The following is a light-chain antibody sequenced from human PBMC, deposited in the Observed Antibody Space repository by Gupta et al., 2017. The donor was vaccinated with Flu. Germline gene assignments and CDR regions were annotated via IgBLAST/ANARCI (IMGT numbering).Light chain of an antibody. CDR1: QSISSW. J-gene: IGKJ1*01. Sequence: PSTLSASVGDRVTITCRASQSISSWLAWYQQKPGKAPKVLIYKASSLESGVPSRFSGSGSGTEFTLTIISLQPDDFATYYCQQDNSYSGTFGQGTKVEIK. CDR3: QQDNSYSGT. V-gene: IGKV1-5*03. CDR2: KAS.